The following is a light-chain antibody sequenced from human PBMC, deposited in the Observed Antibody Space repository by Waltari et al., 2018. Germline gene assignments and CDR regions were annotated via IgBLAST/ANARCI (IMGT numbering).Light chain of an antibody. CDR1: NSDIGYYNY. CDR2: DVT. CDR3: AAYTSTNTVI. V-gene: IGLV2-14*01. J-gene: IGLJ2*01. Sequence: QSALTQPASVSGSPGQSITISCTGTNSDIGYYNYVLWYQQYPGKAPKLMIFDVTRWPSGVSHRFSGSKSGNTASLTISGLQAEDEADYFCAAYTSTNTVIFGGGTKVTVL.